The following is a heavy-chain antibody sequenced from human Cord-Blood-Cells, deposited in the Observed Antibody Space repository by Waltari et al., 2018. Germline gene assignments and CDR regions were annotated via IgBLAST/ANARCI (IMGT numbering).Heavy chain of an antibody. V-gene: IGHV3-30-3*01. Sequence: QGQLVESGGGVVQPGRSLRLSCVASGFNFSSYAMHWVRQAPGKGLEWVAVISYDGSNKYYADSVKGRFTISRDNSKNTLYRQMNSLRAEDTAVYYCANMYNWNYFDYWGQGTLVTVSS. CDR1: GFNFSSYA. J-gene: IGHJ4*02. CDR2: ISYDGSNK. D-gene: IGHD1-20*01. CDR3: ANMYNWNYFDY.